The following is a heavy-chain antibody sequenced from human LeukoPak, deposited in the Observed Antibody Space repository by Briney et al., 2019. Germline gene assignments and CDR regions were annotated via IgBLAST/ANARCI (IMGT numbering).Heavy chain of an antibody. CDR3: ARSHGLY. V-gene: IGHV4-59*01. Sequence: PSETLSLTCTVSADSFSGYLWAWIRQPPGRGLERIGYVSDSGSTNYNASLKSRLSISLDTAKNQFSLKLRSVTAADTAVYFCARSHGLYWGQGILVTVSS. CDR2: VSDSGST. J-gene: IGHJ4*02. CDR1: ADSFSGYL.